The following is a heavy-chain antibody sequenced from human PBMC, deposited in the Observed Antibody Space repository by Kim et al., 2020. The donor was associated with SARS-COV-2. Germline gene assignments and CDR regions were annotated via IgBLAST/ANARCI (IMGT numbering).Heavy chain of an antibody. J-gene: IGHJ5*02. CDR3: ARGSYSSSWYGGRNWFDP. D-gene: IGHD6-13*01. V-gene: IGHV4-34*01. Sequence: LKSRVTISVDTSKNQFSQKLSSGTAADTAVYYCARGSYSSSWYGGRNWFDPWGQGTLVTVSS.